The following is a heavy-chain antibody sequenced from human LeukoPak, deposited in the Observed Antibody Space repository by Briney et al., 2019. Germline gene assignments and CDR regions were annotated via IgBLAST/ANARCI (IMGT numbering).Heavy chain of an antibody. J-gene: IGHJ3*01. CDR1: GFTFSSYA. CDR2: ISGSGGST. CDR3: ARDEIPSGT. Sequence: PGGSLRLSCAASGFTFSSYAMSWVRQAPGKGPEWVSAISGSGGSTYYADSVRGRFTISRDNSRSTVDLQMNSLRVEDTGIYYCARDEIPSGTWGQGTMVIVSS. V-gene: IGHV3-23*01. D-gene: IGHD6-25*01.